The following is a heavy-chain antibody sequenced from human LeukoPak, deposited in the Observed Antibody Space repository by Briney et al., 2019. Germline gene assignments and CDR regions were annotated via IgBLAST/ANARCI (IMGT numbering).Heavy chain of an antibody. J-gene: IGHJ4*02. D-gene: IGHD3-16*02. CDR2: IKQDGREK. CDR1: GFTFSSYW. CDR3: ARDRRSFKGVILYYFDY. V-gene: IGHV3-7*01. Sequence: HPGGSLRLSCAASGFTFSSYWMSWVRQAPGKGLEWVANIKQDGREKYYVDSVKGRFTISRDNAKNSLYLQMNSLRAEDTAVYYCARDRRSFKGVILYYFDYWGQGTLVTVSS.